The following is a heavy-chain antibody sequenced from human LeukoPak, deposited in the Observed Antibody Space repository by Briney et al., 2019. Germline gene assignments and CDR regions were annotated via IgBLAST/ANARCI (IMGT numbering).Heavy chain of an antibody. CDR2: ISSGSSYI. CDR1: GFTFSSYS. J-gene: IGHJ4*02. CDR3: ARGGAGNPYYFVF. V-gene: IGHV3-21*01. D-gene: IGHD4-23*01. Sequence: PGGSLRLSCAASGFTFSSYSMNWVRQAPGKGLEWVSSISSGSSYIYYADSVKGRFTISRDNAKNSLYLQMNSLRAEDTAVYYCARGGAGNPYYFVFWGQGTLVTVSS.